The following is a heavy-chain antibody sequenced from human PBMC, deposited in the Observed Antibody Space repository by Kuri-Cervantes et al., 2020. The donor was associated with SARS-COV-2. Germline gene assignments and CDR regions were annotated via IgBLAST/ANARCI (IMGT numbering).Heavy chain of an antibody. D-gene: IGHD3-3*01. V-gene: IGHV4-59*08. CDR3: ARRTRNWFDP. CDR1: GGSFSGYY. J-gene: IGHJ5*02. CDR2: IYYSGST. Sequence: SETLSLTCAVYGGSFSGYYWSWIRQPPGKGLEWIGYIYYSGSTNYNPSLKSRVTKSVDRSKNQFSLKVRSVTAADTAVYFCARRTRNWFDPWGQGTPVTVSS.